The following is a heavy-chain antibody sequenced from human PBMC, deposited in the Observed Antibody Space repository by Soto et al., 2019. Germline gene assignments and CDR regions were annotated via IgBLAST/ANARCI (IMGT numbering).Heavy chain of an antibody. CDR3: ARDSGDGSGASVNHYLDY. J-gene: IGHJ4*01. CDR2: IKMDASEK. D-gene: IGHD3-10*01. CDR1: GFTFGSYW. Sequence: EVQLVESGGGLVQPGGSLRLSCAASGFTFGSYWMSWVRQAPGKGLEWLATIKMDASEKKYVDSVKGRFTMSRDNAKNSLYRQMDSLRAEDTAVYYCARDSGDGSGASVNHYLDYWGHGTLVTVSS. V-gene: IGHV3-7*01.